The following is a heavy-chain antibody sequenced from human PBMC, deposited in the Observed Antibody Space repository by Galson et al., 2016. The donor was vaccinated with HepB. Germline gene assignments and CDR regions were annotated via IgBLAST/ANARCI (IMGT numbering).Heavy chain of an antibody. CDR3: ARGCGGDCYSVSGY. CDR1: GFTFSTYA. J-gene: IGHJ4*02. D-gene: IGHD2-21*02. Sequence: SLRLSCAASGFTFSTYAMSWVRQAPGKGLEWVSAISGSGAGTYYAGSVKGRFTISRDNSKNTLYLQMTSLRVEDTAVYYCARGCGGDCYSVSGYWGQGTLVTVSP. CDR2: ISGSGAGT. V-gene: IGHV3-23*01.